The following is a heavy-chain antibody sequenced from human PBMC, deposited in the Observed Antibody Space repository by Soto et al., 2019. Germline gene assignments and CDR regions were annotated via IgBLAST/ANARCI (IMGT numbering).Heavy chain of an antibody. CDR3: AYYYDSSGTNWFDP. D-gene: IGHD3-22*01. V-gene: IGHV4-34*01. Sequence: SETLSLTCTVYGGSLSGYSWSWIRQSPGKGLEWIGKINQSGSTYYNPSLKSRVTISVDRSKNQFSLKLSSVTAADTAVYYCAYYYDSSGTNWFDPWGQGTLVTVSS. CDR2: INQSGST. J-gene: IGHJ5*02. CDR1: GGSLSGYS.